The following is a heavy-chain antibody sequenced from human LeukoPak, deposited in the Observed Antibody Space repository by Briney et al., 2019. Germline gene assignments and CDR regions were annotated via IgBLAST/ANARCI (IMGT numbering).Heavy chain of an antibody. CDR2: IKEDGSEK. CDR1: GFTLSSYW. D-gene: IGHD3-10*01. CDR3: ARDWVAGVPFDAFDI. V-gene: IGHV3-7*03. Sequence: GGSLRLSCAASGFTLSSYWMSWIRLAPGKGLEWVANIKEDGSEKYYVDSVKGRFTISRDNAQNSVYLHMNSLTAEDTALYYCARDWVAGVPFDAFDIWGQGTMVSVSS. J-gene: IGHJ3*02.